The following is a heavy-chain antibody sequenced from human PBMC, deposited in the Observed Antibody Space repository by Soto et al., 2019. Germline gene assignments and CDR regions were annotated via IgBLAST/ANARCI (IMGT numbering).Heavy chain of an antibody. CDR2: IYYTGTT. CDR3: ARHFRDAYTALAF. V-gene: IGHV4-59*06. CDR1: SISTYY. D-gene: IGHD3-3*02. Sequence: PSETLSLTCTVDSISTYYWNWIRQTPGKGLEWIAYIYYTGTTNYNPSLKSRVTISIDRSNNQFSLMLSSVTAADTAVYYCARHFRDAYTALAFWGQGTLVTVSS. J-gene: IGHJ4*02.